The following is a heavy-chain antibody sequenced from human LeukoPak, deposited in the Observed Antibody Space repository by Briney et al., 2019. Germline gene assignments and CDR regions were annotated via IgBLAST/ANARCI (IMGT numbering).Heavy chain of an antibody. Sequence: PSETLSLTCTVSGGSISSYYWSWIRQPPGKGLEWIGYIYYSGSTNYNPSLKSRVTISVDTSKNQFSLKLSSVTAADTAFYYCARAHSSGWYAFDHWGQGTLVTVSS. J-gene: IGHJ4*02. CDR2: IYYSGST. CDR1: GGSISSYY. D-gene: IGHD6-19*01. V-gene: IGHV4-59*08. CDR3: ARAHSSGWYAFDH.